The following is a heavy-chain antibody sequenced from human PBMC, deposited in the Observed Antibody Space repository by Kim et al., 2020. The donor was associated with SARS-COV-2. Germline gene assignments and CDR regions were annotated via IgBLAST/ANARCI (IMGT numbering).Heavy chain of an antibody. CDR1: GFTFRSSG. J-gene: IGHJ6*02. CDR3: AKVFGSESYMYGMDV. CDR2: ISYDGSGK. V-gene: IGHV3-30*18. D-gene: IGHD3-10*01. Sequence: GGSLRLSCAASGFTFRSSGMHWVRQAPGKGLEWVAVISYDGSGKEYVDSVKGRFTISRENSKNTLYLQMSSLRAEDTAVYYCAKVFGSESYMYGMDVWGQGTTVTVSS.